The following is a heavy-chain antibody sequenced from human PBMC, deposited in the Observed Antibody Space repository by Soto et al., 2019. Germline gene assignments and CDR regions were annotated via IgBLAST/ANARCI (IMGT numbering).Heavy chain of an antibody. CDR1: GFTFSSYG. V-gene: IGHV3-30*18. CDR2: ISCDGSNK. CDR3: AKDILTGYYGYFDY. D-gene: IGHD3-9*01. Sequence: GGSLRLSCAASGFTFSSYGMHWVRQAPGKGLEWVAVISCDGSNKYYADSVKGRFTISRDNSKNTLYLQMNSLRAEDTAVYYCAKDILTGYYGYFDYWGQGTLVTVSS. J-gene: IGHJ4*02.